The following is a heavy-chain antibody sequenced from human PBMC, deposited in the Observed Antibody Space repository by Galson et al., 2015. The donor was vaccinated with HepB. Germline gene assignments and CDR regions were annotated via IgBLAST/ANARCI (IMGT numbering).Heavy chain of an antibody. J-gene: IGHJ4*02. V-gene: IGHV3-23*01. Sequence: SLRLSCAASGFTFSTYAMSWVRQAPGKGLDWVSAISGSGGSTYYADSVKGRFTISRDNSKNTLYLQMNSLRAEDAAVYYCAKDLEYGNSWYYFDYWGQGTLVTVSS. CDR3: AKDLEYGNSWYYFDY. CDR2: ISGSGGST. CDR1: GFTFSTYA. D-gene: IGHD6-13*01.